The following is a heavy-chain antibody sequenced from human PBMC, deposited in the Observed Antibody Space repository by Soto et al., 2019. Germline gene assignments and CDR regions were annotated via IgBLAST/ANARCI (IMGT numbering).Heavy chain of an antibody. CDR1: GGSVSSSTYY. V-gene: IGHV4-39*01. CDR2: IYYSGST. D-gene: IGHD2-15*01. Sequence: ASETLSLTCTVSGGSVSSSTYYWGWIRQPPGKGLEWIASIYYSGSTYYNPSLESRVTISVDTPKNQFSLKLSSVTAADTAVYYCAILRGYLDYWGQGTLVTVSS. CDR3: AILRGYLDY. J-gene: IGHJ4*02.